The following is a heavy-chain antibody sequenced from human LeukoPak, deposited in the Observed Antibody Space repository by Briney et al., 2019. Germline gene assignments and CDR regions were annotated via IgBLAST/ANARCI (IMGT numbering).Heavy chain of an antibody. CDR2: IIPIFGTA. Sequence: SVKVSCKASGGTFSSYAISWVRQAPGQGLEWMGGIIPIFGTANYAQKFQGRVTITTDESTSTAYMELSSLRSEDTAVYFCATVVSGVDDYFYYYMDVWGKGTPVTVSS. V-gene: IGHV1-69*05. CDR1: GGTFSSYA. D-gene: IGHD2-8*01. J-gene: IGHJ6*03. CDR3: ATVVSGVDDYFYYYMDV.